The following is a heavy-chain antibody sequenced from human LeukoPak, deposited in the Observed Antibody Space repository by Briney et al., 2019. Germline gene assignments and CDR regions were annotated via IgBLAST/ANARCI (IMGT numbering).Heavy chain of an antibody. CDR1: GYTLTELS. V-gene: IGHV1-24*01. Sequence: ASVKVSCTVSGYTLTELSIHWVRQAPGQGLEWMGGFDPYNGETIYAQKFQGRVTMTEDTSTDTAYMELSSLRSEDTAVYYCATGILGYCSGGSFKTEYFQHWGQGTLVTVSS. J-gene: IGHJ1*01. CDR3: ATGILGYCSGGSFKTEYFQH. D-gene: IGHD2-15*01. CDR2: FDPYNGET.